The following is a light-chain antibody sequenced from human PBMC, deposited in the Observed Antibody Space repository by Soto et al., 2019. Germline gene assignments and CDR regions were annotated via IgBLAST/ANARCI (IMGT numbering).Light chain of an antibody. V-gene: IGLV7-46*01. CDR1: TGAVTTVHY. CDR2: DTS. CDR3: VLSYSGPFIPRVV. Sequence: QTVVTQEPSLTVSPGGTVTLTCGSSTGAVTTVHYPYWFQQKPGQAPRTLIYDTSDKHSWTPARFSGSLVGGKAALTLSGAQPEDEADCYCVLSYSGPFIPRVVFGGGTALTVL. J-gene: IGLJ2*01.